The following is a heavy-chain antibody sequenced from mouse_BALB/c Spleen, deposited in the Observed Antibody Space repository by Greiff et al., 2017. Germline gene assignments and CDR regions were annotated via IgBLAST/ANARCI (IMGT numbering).Heavy chain of an antibody. CDR1: GFTFSSFG. CDR3: ARNYGNSPTHWYFDV. D-gene: IGHD2-1*01. Sequence: EVQRVESGGGLVQPGGSRKLSCAASGFTFSSFGMHWVRQAPEKGLEWVAYISSGSSTIYYADTVKGRFTISRDNPKNTLFLQMTSLRSEDTAMYYCARNYGNSPTHWYFDVWGAGTTVTVAS. J-gene: IGHJ1*01. CDR2: ISSGSSTI. V-gene: IGHV5-17*02.